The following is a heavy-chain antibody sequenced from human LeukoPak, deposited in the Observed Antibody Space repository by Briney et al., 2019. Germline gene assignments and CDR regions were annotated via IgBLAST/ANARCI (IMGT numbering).Heavy chain of an antibody. D-gene: IGHD4-17*01. V-gene: IGHV3-30*04. Sequence: GGSLRLSCGASGFRFSRHDMHWVRQSPGKGLEWVAAVSYGGTSEKYGDSVKGRFTISRDNSKSTLYLQMMSLRVGDTAVYYCARDPTYGIDAFDIWGQGTMVTVSS. J-gene: IGHJ3*02. CDR1: GFRFSRHD. CDR2: VSYGGTSE. CDR3: ARDPTYGIDAFDI.